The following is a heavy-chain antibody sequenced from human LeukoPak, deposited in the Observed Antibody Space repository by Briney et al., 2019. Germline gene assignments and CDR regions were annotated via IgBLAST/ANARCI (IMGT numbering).Heavy chain of an antibody. D-gene: IGHD3-16*01. J-gene: IGHJ4*02. V-gene: IGHV4-59*01. CDR1: GGSISSYY. CDR2: IYYSGST. Sequence: SETLSLTCTVSGGSISSYYWSWIRQPPGKGLEWIGYIYYSGSTNYNPSLKSRVTISVDTSKNQFSLKLSSVTPADTAVYYCARDLQSGPPVGWGQGTLVTVSS. CDR3: ARDLQSGPPVG.